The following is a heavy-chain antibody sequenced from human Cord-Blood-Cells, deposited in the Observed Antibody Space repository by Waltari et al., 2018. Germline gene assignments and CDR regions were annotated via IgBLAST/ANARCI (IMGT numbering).Heavy chain of an antibody. J-gene: IGHJ3*02. V-gene: IGHV1-8*03. CDR1: GYTFTSYD. D-gene: IGHD3-10*01. Sequence: QVQLVQSGAEVKKPGASVKVSCKASGYTFTSYDINWVRQATGQGIGWRGWMNPNSGNTGDAQKFQVRVTITRNTYISTAYMELSSLRSEDTAVYYCARFWYGSGTDAFDIWGQGTMVTVSS. CDR2: MNPNSGNT. CDR3: ARFWYGSGTDAFDI.